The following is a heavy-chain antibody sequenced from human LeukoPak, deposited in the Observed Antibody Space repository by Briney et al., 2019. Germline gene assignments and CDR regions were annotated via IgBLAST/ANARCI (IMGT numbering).Heavy chain of an antibody. Sequence: ASVKVSCTASGYTFTGYYMHWVRQAPGQGLEWMGWINPNSGGTNYAQKFQGRVTMTRDTSISTAYMELSRLRSDDTAVYYCARGSPSIRITMVRGYWFDPRGQGTLVTVSS. D-gene: IGHD3-10*01. CDR3: ARGSPSIRITMVRGYWFDP. J-gene: IGHJ5*02. V-gene: IGHV1-2*02. CDR1: GYTFTGYY. CDR2: INPNSGGT.